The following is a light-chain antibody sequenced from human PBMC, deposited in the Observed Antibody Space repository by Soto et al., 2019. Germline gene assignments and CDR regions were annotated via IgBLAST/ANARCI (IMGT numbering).Light chain of an antibody. V-gene: IGKV2-28*01. Sequence: DIVVTQSPLSLPVTPGEPASISCGSSQSLLHSSGYNYLDWYLQKPGQSPQLLIYLGSNRASGVPDRFSASGSGTDFTLKISRVEPEDVGVYYCMQALQTKTFGQGTKLEIK. J-gene: IGKJ2*01. CDR1: QSLLHSSGYNY. CDR2: LGS. CDR3: MQALQTKT.